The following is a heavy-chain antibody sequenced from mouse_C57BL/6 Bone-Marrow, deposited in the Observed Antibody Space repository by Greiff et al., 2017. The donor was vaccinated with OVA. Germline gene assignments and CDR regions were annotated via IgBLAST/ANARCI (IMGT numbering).Heavy chain of an antibody. V-gene: IGHV1-76*01. D-gene: IGHD1-1*01. Sequence: VQLQESGAELVRPGASVKLSCKASGYTFTDYYINWVKQRPGQGLEWIARIYPGSGNTYCNEKFKGKATLTAEKSSSTAYMQLSSLTSEDSAVYFCARCPFTTVVATDAMDYWGQGTSVTVSS. CDR1: GYTFTDYY. J-gene: IGHJ4*01. CDR2: IYPGSGNT. CDR3: ARCPFTTVVATDAMDY.